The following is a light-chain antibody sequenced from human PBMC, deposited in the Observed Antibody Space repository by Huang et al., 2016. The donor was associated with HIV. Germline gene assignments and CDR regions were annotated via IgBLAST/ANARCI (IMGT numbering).Light chain of an antibody. CDR2: WAT. J-gene: IGKJ1*01. CDR3: LQYYSVPQT. CDR1: WSVLYSLSKKNY. V-gene: IGKV4-1*01. Sequence: DIVMTQSPDSLAVSPGERATINCKSSWSVLYSLSKKNYLAWFQQKPGRPPKLLIYWATARECVVPDEFSAGGSGRDFTLTINNLQAEDVAVYFCLQYYSVPQTFGHGTKVGI.